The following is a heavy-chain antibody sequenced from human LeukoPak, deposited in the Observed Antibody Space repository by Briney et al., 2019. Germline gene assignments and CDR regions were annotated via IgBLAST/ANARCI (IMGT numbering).Heavy chain of an antibody. D-gene: IGHD3-22*01. CDR1: GFTFTTYW. Sequence: GGSLRLSCAASGFTFTTYWMHWVRRAPGKGLVWVSCINSDGSSTNYADSVKGRFTISRDNAKNTLYLQMNSLRVEDTAVYYCARNYDSSAYGYGMDVWGQGTTVTVSS. CDR3: ARNYDSSAYGYGMDV. CDR2: INSDGSST. V-gene: IGHV3-74*01. J-gene: IGHJ6*02.